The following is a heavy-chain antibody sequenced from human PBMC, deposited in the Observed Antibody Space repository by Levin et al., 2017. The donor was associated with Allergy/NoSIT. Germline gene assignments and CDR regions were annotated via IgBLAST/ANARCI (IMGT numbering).Heavy chain of an antibody. J-gene: IGHJ4*02. CDR1: GGSLRGYY. Sequence: SQTLSLTCAVYGGSLRGYYWSWLRQPPGKGLEWIGEINHSGSTTYNPSLKSRVTISVDTSKNQFSLRLSSVTAADTAVYYCASYLYGGLDYWGRGTLVTVSS. CDR3: ASYLYGGLDY. V-gene: IGHV4-34*01. CDR2: INHSGST. D-gene: IGHD3-16*01.